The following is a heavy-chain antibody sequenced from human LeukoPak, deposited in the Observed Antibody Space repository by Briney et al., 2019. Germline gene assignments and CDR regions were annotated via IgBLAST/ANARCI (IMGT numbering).Heavy chain of an antibody. J-gene: IGHJ4*02. V-gene: IGHV3-48*03. CDR2: ISSSGSTI. Sequence: GGSLRLSCAASGFTFSSYEMNWVRQAPGKGLEWVSYISSSGSTIYYADSVKGRFTISRDNAKNSLYLQMNSLRAEDTAVYYCTRGDCSGGSCYLSLTTIDYWGQGTLVTVSS. CDR1: GFTFSSYE. CDR3: TRGDCSGGSCYLSLTTIDY. D-gene: IGHD2-15*01.